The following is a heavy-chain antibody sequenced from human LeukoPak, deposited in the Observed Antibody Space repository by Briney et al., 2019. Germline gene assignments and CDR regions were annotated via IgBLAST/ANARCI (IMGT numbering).Heavy chain of an antibody. D-gene: IGHD5-12*01. CDR1: GFTISSYG. Sequence: PGGSLRLSCVVSGFTISSYGMHWVRQAPGKGLEWVAFIRYDGSYKKYADSVKGRFTISRDNSKNTLYLQMNSLRAEDTAIYYCARDRAYGKFYYDYWGQGTLVTVSS. J-gene: IGHJ4*02. V-gene: IGHV3-30*02. CDR2: IRYDGSYK. CDR3: ARDRAYGKFYYDY.